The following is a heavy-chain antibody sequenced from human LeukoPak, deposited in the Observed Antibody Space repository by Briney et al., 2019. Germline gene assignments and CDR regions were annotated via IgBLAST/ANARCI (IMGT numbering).Heavy chain of an antibody. CDR3: ARDEGRPGSRNYYYHMDV. V-gene: IGHV4-4*07. D-gene: IGHD3-10*01. CDR2: IYSSGST. Sequence: PSETLSLTCIVSGGSISGYYWSWIRQPAGKGLEWIGRIYSSGSTNYNPSLKSRATVSVDTSKNQLSLNLNSVTAADTAVYYCARDEGRPGSRNYYYHMDVWGKGTTVTVSS. CDR1: GGSISGYY. J-gene: IGHJ6*03.